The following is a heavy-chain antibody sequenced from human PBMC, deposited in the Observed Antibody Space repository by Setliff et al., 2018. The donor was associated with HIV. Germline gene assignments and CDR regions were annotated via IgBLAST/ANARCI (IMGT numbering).Heavy chain of an antibody. CDR1: GYTFSSYA. J-gene: IGHJ5*02. V-gene: IGHV3-15*01. Sequence: SCKASGYTFSSYAMSWVRQAPGKGLEWVGRIKSKTDGGTTDYAAPVKGRFTISRDDSKNTLYLQMNSLKTEDTAVYYCTTSLPWFDPWGQGTLVTVSS. CDR2: IKSKTDGGTT. CDR3: TTSLPWFDP.